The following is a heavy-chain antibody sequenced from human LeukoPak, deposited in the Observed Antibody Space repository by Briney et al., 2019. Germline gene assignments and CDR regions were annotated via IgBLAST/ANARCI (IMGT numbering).Heavy chain of an antibody. V-gene: IGHV3-21*01. Sequence: PGGSLRLSCAASGFAFSSFSMNWVRQAPGKGLEWVSSISTSSSYIYYADSLKGRFTISRDNAKNSLYLQMNSLRAEDTAVYYFARVLWFGELLLVSNGMDVWGQGTTVTVSS. CDR1: GFAFSSFS. CDR3: ARVLWFGELLLVSNGMDV. J-gene: IGHJ6*02. D-gene: IGHD3-10*01. CDR2: ISTSSSYI.